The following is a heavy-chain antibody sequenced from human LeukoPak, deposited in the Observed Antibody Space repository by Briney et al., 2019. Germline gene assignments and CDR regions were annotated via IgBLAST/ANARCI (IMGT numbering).Heavy chain of an antibody. J-gene: IGHJ4*02. D-gene: IGHD5-18*01. Sequence: PGGSLRLSCAASGFTFSSYGMHWVRQAPGKGLEWVAVIWYGGSNKYYADSVKGRFTISRDNSKNTLYLQMNSLRVEDTAVYYCAKDSDTATVVDYWGQGTLERVSS. V-gene: IGHV3-33*06. CDR3: AKDSDTATVVDY. CDR2: IWYGGSNK. CDR1: GFTFSSYG.